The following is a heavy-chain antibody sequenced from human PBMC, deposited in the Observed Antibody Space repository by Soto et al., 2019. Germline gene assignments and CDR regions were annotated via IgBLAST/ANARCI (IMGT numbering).Heavy chain of an antibody. CDR2: MNPDSGNT. J-gene: IGHJ4*02. CDR3: ARSVGGSNVNFDY. CDR1: GYTFTSYD. D-gene: IGHD3-10*01. Sequence: ASVKVSCKASGYTFTSYDINWVRQATGQGPEWMGWMNPDSGNTGYVQKFQGRVTMTRNTAISTAYMELSSLRSEDTAVYYCARSVGGSNVNFDYWGQGTLVTVSS. V-gene: IGHV1-8*01.